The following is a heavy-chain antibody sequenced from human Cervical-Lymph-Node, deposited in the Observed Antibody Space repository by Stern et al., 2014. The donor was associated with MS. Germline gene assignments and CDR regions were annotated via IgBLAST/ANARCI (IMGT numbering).Heavy chain of an antibody. CDR2: ISSNGGST. V-gene: IGHV3-64D*06. CDR1: GFTFSSYA. CDR3: VIYTAMVSGY. Sequence: EVQLVESGGGLVQPGGSLRLSCSASGFTFSSYAMHWVRQAPGKGLEYVSAISSNGGSTYYADSVKGRLTIARDNSKNTLYLQMSSLRAEDTAVYYCVIYTAMVSGYWGQGTLVTVSS. J-gene: IGHJ4*02. D-gene: IGHD5-18*01.